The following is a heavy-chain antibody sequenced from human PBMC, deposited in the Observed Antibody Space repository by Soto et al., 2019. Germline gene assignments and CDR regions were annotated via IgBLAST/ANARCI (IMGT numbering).Heavy chain of an antibody. V-gene: IGHV1-69*06. CDR3: ARCVQGAEPYYYGMDV. J-gene: IGHJ6*02. CDR1: GGTFSSYA. Sequence: QVQLVQSGAEVKKPGSSVKVSCKASGGTFSSYAISWVRQAPGQGLEWMGGIIPIFGTANYAQKFQGRVTITADKSTSTAYMELSCLRSEDTAVYYCARCVQGAEPYYYGMDVWGQGTTVTVSS. CDR2: IIPIFGTA.